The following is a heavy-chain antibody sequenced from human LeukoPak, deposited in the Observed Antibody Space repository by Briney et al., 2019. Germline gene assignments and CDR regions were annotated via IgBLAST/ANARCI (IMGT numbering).Heavy chain of an antibody. D-gene: IGHD2-15*01. J-gene: IGHJ4*02. CDR3: AKDRTSCSGGSCYGPYYFDY. CDR1: GFTFSSYA. CDR2: ISGSGGST. Sequence: GGSLRLSCAASGFTFSSYAMSWVRQAPGKGLEWVSAISGSGGSTYYADSVKGRFTISRDNSKNTLYLQMNSLRAEDTAVYYCAKDRTSCSGGSCYGPYYFDYWGQGTLVTVSS. V-gene: IGHV3-23*01.